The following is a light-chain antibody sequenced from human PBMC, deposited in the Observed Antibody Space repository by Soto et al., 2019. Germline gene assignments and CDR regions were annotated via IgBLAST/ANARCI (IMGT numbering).Light chain of an antibody. Sequence: VLTQSPGTLSLSPGERATLSCRASQSVTSSNLAWYQKKPGQAPRVLIYGASTRATGIPDRFSGSGSGTDFTLTISRLEPEDCAVYYWQQYDNSPYTFGQGTNLEIK. CDR2: GAS. CDR1: QSVTSSN. CDR3: QQYDNSPYT. J-gene: IGKJ2*01. V-gene: IGKV3-20*01.